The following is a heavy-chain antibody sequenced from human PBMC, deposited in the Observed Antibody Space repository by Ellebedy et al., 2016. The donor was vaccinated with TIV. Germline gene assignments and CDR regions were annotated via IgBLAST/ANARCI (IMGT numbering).Heavy chain of an antibody. Sequence: GESLKISXATSGFTFSSNTMNWVRQAPGRGLEWISYISRSSTTEYADSVRGRCTISRDNVKNSLSLQLDSLREEDTAVYYCTTVHSTGYFTPDSWGQGTLVIVSS. CDR3: TTVHSTGYFTPDS. V-gene: IGHV3-48*02. CDR1: GFTFSSNT. D-gene: IGHD3-22*01. J-gene: IGHJ4*02. CDR2: ISRSSTT.